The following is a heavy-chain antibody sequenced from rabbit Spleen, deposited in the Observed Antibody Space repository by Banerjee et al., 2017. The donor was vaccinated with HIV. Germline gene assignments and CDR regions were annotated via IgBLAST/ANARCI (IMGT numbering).Heavy chain of an antibody. D-gene: IGHD1-1*01. Sequence: QSLEESGGDLVKPGASLTLTCIASGVSFSGNSYMCWVRQAPEKGPEWIACIDIGDGSTDYASWAKGRFTISKTSSTTVTLQMTSLTAADTATYFCARDLTDVIGWNFGWWGPGTLVTVS. J-gene: IGHJ4*01. CDR3: ARDLTDVIGWNFGW. CDR1: GVSFSGNSY. CDR2: IDIGDGST. V-gene: IGHV1S40*01.